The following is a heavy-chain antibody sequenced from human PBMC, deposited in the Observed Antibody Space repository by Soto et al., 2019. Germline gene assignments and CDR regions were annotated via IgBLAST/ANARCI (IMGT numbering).Heavy chain of an antibody. Sequence: EVPLLESGGGLVQPGGSLRLSCAASGLTFKSYAMSWVRQAPGKGLEWVSGISGSGGSTDYADSVKGRFTISRDNSKNTLYLQMNSLRVEDTALYYCAKGQYSGVAGGLDYWGQGTLVTVSS. CDR2: ISGSGGST. J-gene: IGHJ4*02. V-gene: IGHV3-23*01. CDR3: AKGQYSGVAGGLDY. D-gene: IGHD1-26*01. CDR1: GLTFKSYA.